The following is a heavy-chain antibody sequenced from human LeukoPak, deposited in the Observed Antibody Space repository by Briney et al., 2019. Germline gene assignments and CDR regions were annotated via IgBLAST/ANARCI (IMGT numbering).Heavy chain of an antibody. Sequence: GGSLRLSCAASGFTFSSYGMHWVRQAPGKGLEWVAFIRYDGSNKYYADSVKGRFTISRDNSKNTLYLQMSSLRAEDTAVYYCANLYGDYAPSYYYYYMDVWGKGTTVTVSS. CDR3: ANLYGDYAPSYYYYYMDV. D-gene: IGHD4-17*01. CDR1: GFTFSSYG. J-gene: IGHJ6*03. V-gene: IGHV3-30*02. CDR2: IRYDGSNK.